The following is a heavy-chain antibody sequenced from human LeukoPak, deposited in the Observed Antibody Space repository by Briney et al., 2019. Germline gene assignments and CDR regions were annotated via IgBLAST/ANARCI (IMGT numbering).Heavy chain of an antibody. J-gene: IGHJ4*02. CDR3: ASDSGGTLDY. Sequence: GRSLRLSCAASGFTFSRYTMNWVRQAPGKGLEWVSSISGGRDYIYYADSVKGRFTISRDNAKNSLYLQMNSLRAEDTAVYYCASDSGGTLDYWGQGTLVTVSS. V-gene: IGHV3-21*01. CDR2: ISGGRDYI. D-gene: IGHD3-16*01. CDR1: GFTFSRYT.